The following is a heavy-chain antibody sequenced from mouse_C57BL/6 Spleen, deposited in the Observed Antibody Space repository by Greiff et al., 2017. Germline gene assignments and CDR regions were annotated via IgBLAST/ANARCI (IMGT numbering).Heavy chain of an antibody. CDR2: IDPETGGN. Sequence: QVQLKESGAELVRPGASVTLSCKASGYTFTDYEMHWVKQTPVHGLEWIGAIDPETGGNAYNQKFKGKAILTADKSSSTAYMELRSLTSEDSAVYYCTRNYGSSFPMDYWGQGTSVTVSS. CDR3: TRNYGSSFPMDY. V-gene: IGHV1-15*01. CDR1: GYTFTDYE. J-gene: IGHJ4*01. D-gene: IGHD1-1*01.